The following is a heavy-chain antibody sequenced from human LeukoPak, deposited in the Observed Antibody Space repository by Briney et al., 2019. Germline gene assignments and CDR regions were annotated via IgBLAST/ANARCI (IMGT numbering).Heavy chain of an antibody. V-gene: IGHV3-7*01. J-gene: IGHJ4*02. CDR3: ARSRTYYDFWSGYYTGLDY. CDR1: GFTFSAYW. D-gene: IGHD3-3*01. Sequence: PGGSLRLSCAASGFTFSAYWMTWVRQAPGKGLEWVANINQDGSEKYYVDSVKGRFTISKDNAKNSLYLQMNSLRAEDTAVYYCARSRTYYDFWSGYYTGLDYWGQGTLVTVSS. CDR2: INQDGSEK.